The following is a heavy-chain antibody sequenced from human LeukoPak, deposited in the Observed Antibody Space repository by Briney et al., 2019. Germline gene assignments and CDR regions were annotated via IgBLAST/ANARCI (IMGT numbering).Heavy chain of an antibody. Sequence: GGSLRLSCAASGFIFRSYGMSWVRQAPGKGLEWVSAISGSGGSTYYADSVKGRFTISRDNSKNTLYLQMNSLRAEDTAVYYCTRGGLTGYYKGSYYYYMDVWGKGTTVTISS. J-gene: IGHJ6*03. CDR2: ISGSGGST. CDR1: GFIFRSYG. D-gene: IGHD3-9*01. CDR3: TRGGLTGYYKGSYYYYMDV. V-gene: IGHV3-23*01.